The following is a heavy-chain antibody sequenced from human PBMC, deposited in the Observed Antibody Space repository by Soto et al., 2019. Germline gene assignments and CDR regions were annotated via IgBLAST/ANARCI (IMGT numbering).Heavy chain of an antibody. Sequence: GGSLRLSCAASGFMFSNHGMHWVRQAPGKGLEWVAVIWSDGNNRYYADSVKGRFTISRDNSKSTLYLQMNSLRAEDTAVYYCARDPTGTTRGWLDSWGQGTLVTVSS. CDR3: ARDPTGTTRGWLDS. CDR1: GFMFSNHG. V-gene: IGHV3-33*01. CDR2: IWSDGNNR. J-gene: IGHJ5*01. D-gene: IGHD1-1*01.